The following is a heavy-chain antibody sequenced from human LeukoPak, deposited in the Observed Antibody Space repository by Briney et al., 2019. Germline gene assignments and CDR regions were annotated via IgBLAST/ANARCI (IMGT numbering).Heavy chain of an antibody. V-gene: IGHV3-30*02. Sequence: GGSLRLSCAASGFTFSSYAMHWVRQAPGKGLEWVAFIRYDGSNKYYADSVKGRFTISRDNSKNTLYLQMNSLRAEDTAVYYCAKDHRHYSNSFDYWGQGTLVTVSS. CDR1: GFTFSSYA. D-gene: IGHD4-11*01. J-gene: IGHJ4*02. CDR3: AKDHRHYSNSFDY. CDR2: IRYDGSNK.